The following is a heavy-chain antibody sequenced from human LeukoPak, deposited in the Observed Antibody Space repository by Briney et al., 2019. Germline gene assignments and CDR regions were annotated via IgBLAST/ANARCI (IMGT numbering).Heavy chain of an antibody. J-gene: IGHJ4*02. CDR1: GGSISSGSYY. Sequence: SETLSLTCTVSGGSISSGSYYWSWIRQPAGKGLEWFGRIYTSGSTNYNPSLKSRVTISVDTSKNQFSLKLSSVTAADTAVYYCARDRSMITFGFDYWGQGTLVTVSS. D-gene: IGHD3-16*01. CDR2: IYTSGST. V-gene: IGHV4-61*02. CDR3: ARDRSMITFGFDY.